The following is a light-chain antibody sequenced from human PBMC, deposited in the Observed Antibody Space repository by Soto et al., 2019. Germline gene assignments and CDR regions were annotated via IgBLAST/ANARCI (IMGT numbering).Light chain of an antibody. CDR3: QQSYNSPFT. CDR1: QSVGNF. V-gene: IGKV1-39*01. J-gene: IGKJ3*01. Sequence: DIVMTQSPSSLSASVGDRVTITCRASQSVGNFLSWYQHQPGKAPILLIYAASNLQGGVPSRFSGSGSGTHFTLTISSLQPEDFATYYCQQSYNSPFTFGPGTKVDIK. CDR2: AAS.